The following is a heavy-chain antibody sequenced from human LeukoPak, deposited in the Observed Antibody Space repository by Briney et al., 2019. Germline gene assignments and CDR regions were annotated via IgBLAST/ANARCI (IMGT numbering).Heavy chain of an antibody. CDR1: GYTFTGYY. CDR3: ARDRVAAPNWFDP. D-gene: IGHD2-15*01. V-gene: IGHV1-2*02. Sequence: ASVKVSCKASGYTFTGYYMHWVRQAPGQGLEWMGWINPNSGGTNYAQKFQGRVTMTRDTSTSTAYMELSRLRSDDTAVYYCARDRVAAPNWFDPWGQGTLVTVSS. CDR2: INPNSGGT. J-gene: IGHJ5*02.